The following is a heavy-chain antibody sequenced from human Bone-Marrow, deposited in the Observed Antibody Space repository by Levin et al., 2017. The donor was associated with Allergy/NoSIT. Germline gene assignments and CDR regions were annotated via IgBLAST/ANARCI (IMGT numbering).Heavy chain of an antibody. J-gene: IGHJ6*03. CDR2: IRSKANSYAT. V-gene: IGHV3-73*01. Sequence: GESLKISCAASGFTFSGSAMHWVRQASGKGLEWVGRIRSKANSYATAYAASVKGRFTISRDDSKNTAYLQMNSLKTEDTAVYYCTRHRDCSGGSCQVGHYYYYYMDVWGKGTTVTVSS. CDR3: TRHRDCSGGSCQVGHYYYYYMDV. CDR1: GFTFSGSA. D-gene: IGHD2-15*01.